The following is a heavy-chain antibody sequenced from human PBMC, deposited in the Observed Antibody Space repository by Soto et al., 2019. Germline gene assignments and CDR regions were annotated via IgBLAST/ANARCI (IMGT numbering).Heavy chain of an antibody. J-gene: IGHJ4*02. CDR3: ARDEISSSSQGLDY. CDR2: XXSXXSXX. CDR1: GFTFSSYS. V-gene: IGHV3-21*01. D-gene: IGHD6-6*01. Sequence: GGSLRLSCAASGFTFSSYSMNWVRQAPGKGLEWVSSXXSXXSXXXXXDXXXGRFTISRDNAKNSLYLQMNSLRAEDTAVYYCARDEISSSSQGLDYWGQGTLVTVSS.